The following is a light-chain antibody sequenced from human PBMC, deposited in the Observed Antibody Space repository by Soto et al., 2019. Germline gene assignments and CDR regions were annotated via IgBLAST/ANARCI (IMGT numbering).Light chain of an antibody. CDR3: LSTDNSGNVWV. CDR1: ALPKKY. Sequence: SYELTQPPSMSVALGQMARITCSGEALPKKYAYWYQQKPGQSPVVVIYKGTERPSGIPERFSGSTSGTIVTLTISGVQAEDEADYYCLSTDNSGNVWVFGGGTKLTVL. V-gene: IGLV3-16*01. J-gene: IGLJ2*01. CDR2: KGT.